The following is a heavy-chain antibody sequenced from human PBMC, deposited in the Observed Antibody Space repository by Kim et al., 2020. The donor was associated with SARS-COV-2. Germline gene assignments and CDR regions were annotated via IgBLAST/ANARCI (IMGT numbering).Heavy chain of an antibody. CDR3: ARGCGHNLGTAYSSSWYDGRKKYFDY. V-gene: IGHV4-34*01. J-gene: IGHJ4*02. Sequence: SETLSLTCAVYGGSFSGYYWSWIRQPPGKGLEWIGEINHSGSTNYNPSLKSRVTISVDTSKNQFSLKLSSVPAADTAVYYCARGCGHNLGTAYSSSWYDGRKKYFDYWGQGTLVTVSS. CDR1: GGSFSGYY. CDR2: INHSGST. D-gene: IGHD6-13*01.